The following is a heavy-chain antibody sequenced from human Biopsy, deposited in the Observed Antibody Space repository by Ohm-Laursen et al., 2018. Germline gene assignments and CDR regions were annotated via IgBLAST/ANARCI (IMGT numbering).Heavy chain of an antibody. CDR3: GRREVVITHDAFDT. CDR1: GESFSGYY. Sequence: TLSLTWSVYGESFSGYYWTWIRQPPGKGLEWIGEINHSGSTDYNPSLKSRVTISVDTSKNQFSLKLNSVTAADTAVYYCGRREVVITHDAFDTWGQGTMVTVSS. D-gene: IGHD3-22*01. CDR2: INHSGST. J-gene: IGHJ3*02. V-gene: IGHV4-34*01.